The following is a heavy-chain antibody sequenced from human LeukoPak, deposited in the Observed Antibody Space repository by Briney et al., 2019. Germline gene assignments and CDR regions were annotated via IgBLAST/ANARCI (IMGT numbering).Heavy chain of an antibody. Sequence: SETLPLTCAIYGGSFSDYYWSWIRQPPGKGLEWIGEINHSGSTNYNPSLTSRVTMSVDTSKNQFSLKLSSVTAADTAVYYCARGPLRDFGPSGFYYNYWGQGTRVTVSS. CDR2: INHSGST. CDR3: ARGPLRDFGPSGFYYNY. J-gene: IGHJ4*02. V-gene: IGHV4-34*01. D-gene: IGHD3-22*01. CDR1: GGSFSDYY.